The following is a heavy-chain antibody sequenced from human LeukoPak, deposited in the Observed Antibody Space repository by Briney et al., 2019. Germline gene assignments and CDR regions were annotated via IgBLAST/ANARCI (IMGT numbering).Heavy chain of an antibody. V-gene: IGHV3-20*04. J-gene: IGHJ6*03. CDR2: INWSGGST. Sequence: GGSLRLSRAASGFTFDDYGMSWVRHAPGKGLEWVSGINWSGGSTGYADSVKGRFTISIDNAKNSLYLQMNSLRAEDTALYYCARVGYCSSTSCYRYYYYMDVWGKGTTVTVSS. CDR1: GFTFDDYG. D-gene: IGHD2-2*02. CDR3: ARVGYCSSTSCYRYYYYMDV.